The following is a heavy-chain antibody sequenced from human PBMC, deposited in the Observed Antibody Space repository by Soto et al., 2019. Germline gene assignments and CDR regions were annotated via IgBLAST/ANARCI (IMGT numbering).Heavy chain of an antibody. CDR3: ARAGETYYDFWSGFSPIDY. J-gene: IGHJ4*02. D-gene: IGHD3-3*01. Sequence: GGSLRLSCAASGFTFSDYYIHWIRRAPGKGLEWISYISGNGEIIQYAASARGRFTISRDNAENSVYLEMDSLRAEDTALYFCARAGETYYDFWSGFSPIDYWGPGTLVTVSS. CDR2: ISGNGEII. CDR1: GFTFSDYY. V-gene: IGHV3-11*01.